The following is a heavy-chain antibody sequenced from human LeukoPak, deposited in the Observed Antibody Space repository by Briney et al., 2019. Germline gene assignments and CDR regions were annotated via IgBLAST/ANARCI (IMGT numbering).Heavy chain of an antibody. J-gene: IGHJ4*02. V-gene: IGHV3-30*02. D-gene: IGHD3-22*01. CDR3: AKGGYYDSSGYARFDY. CDR2: IRYDGSNK. CDR1: GFTFSSYG. Sequence: GGSVRLSCAASGFTFSSYGMHWVRQAPGKGLEWVAFIRYDGSNKYYADSVKGRFTISRDNSKNTLYLQMNSLRAEDTAVYYCAKGGYYDSSGYARFDYWGQGTLVTVSS.